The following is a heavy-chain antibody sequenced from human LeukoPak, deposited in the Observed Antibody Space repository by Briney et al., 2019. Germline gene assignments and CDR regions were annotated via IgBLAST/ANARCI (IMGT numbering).Heavy chain of an antibody. D-gene: IGHD5-12*01. CDR1: GYSFSNYG. V-gene: IGHV1-18*01. CDR2: ISGYNGST. CDR3: ARDCGYQCLFDY. Sequence: GASVKVSCKASGYSFSNYGISWVRQAPGQGLAWMGWISGYNGSTNYAQKFQGRVTMTTDTSTSTAYMELRSLRSDDTAVYYCARDCGYQCLFDYWGQGTLVTVSS. J-gene: IGHJ4*02.